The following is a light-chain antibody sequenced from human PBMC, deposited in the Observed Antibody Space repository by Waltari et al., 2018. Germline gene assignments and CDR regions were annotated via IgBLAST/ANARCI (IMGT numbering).Light chain of an antibody. CDR3: VLYMGSGIWV. J-gene: IGLJ3*02. V-gene: IGLV8-61*01. CDR1: SGSVSTSYY. CDR2: STN. Sequence: QTVVTQEPSFSVSPGGTVTLTCGLSSGSVSTSYYPSSYQQTPGQAPRTPISSTNTRSSGVPDRFSGSIHGNKAALTITGAQADDESDYYCVLYMGSGIWVFGGGTKLTVL.